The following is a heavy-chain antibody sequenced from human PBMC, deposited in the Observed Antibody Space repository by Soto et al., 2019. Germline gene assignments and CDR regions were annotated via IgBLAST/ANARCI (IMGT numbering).Heavy chain of an antibody. CDR1: GYTITSYA. D-gene: IGHD1-7*01. Sequence: ASVKVSCKASGYTITSYAMHWVRQAPGQRLEWMGWINAGNGNTKYSQKFQGRVTITRDTSASTAYMELSSLRSEDTAVYYCARVGITGTPYYFDYWGQGTLVTVSS. CDR2: INAGNGNT. J-gene: IGHJ4*02. CDR3: ARVGITGTPYYFDY. V-gene: IGHV1-3*01.